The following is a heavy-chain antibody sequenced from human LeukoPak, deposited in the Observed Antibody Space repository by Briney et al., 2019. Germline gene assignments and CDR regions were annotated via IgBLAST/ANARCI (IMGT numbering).Heavy chain of an antibody. J-gene: IGHJ4*02. Sequence: SETLSLTCTVSGGTISSGSYYWNWIRQPAGKGLEWIGRIYTSGSTSYNPSLKSRVTISVDTSKNQFSLRLTSVTAADTAVYYCARQTGSGLFILPGGQGTLVTVSS. CDR1: GGTISSGSYY. CDR2: IYTSGST. D-gene: IGHD3/OR15-3a*01. CDR3: ARQTGSGLFILP. V-gene: IGHV4-61*02.